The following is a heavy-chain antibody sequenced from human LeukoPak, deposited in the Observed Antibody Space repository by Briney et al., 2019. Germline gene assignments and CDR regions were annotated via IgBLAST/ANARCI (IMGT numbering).Heavy chain of an antibody. Sequence: GGSLRLSCAASGFTFSDYYMSWIRQAPGKGLEWVSYISSSGSTIYYADSVRGRFTISRDNAKNSLYLQINSLRAEDTAVYYCARSVGAYSSSDYWGQGTLATVSS. CDR1: GFTFSDYY. CDR3: ARSVGAYSSSDY. D-gene: IGHD6-6*01. J-gene: IGHJ4*02. V-gene: IGHV3-11*01. CDR2: ISSSGSTI.